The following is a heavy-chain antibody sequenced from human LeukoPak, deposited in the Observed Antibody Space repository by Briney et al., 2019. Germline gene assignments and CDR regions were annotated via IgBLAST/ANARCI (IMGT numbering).Heavy chain of an antibody. Sequence: GGSLRLSCAASGFTFSYFAMSWVRQAPGKGLEWVSAISGSGGSTYYADSVKGRFTISRDNSKHKLYLQMNSLRAEDTAVYYCAKDYSRGRNNWFDPWGQGTLVTVSS. CDR2: ISGSGGST. J-gene: IGHJ5*02. CDR1: GFTFSYFA. D-gene: IGHD6-19*01. V-gene: IGHV3-23*01. CDR3: AKDYSRGRNNWFDP.